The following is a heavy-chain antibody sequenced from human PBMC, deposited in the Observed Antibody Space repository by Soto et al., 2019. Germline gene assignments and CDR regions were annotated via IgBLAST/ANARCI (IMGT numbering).Heavy chain of an antibody. V-gene: IGHV3-23*01. Sequence: EVQLLESGGGLVQPGGSLRLSCSASGFTFSDSAMTWVRQAPGKGLEWVSSISDSGSTTYYADSVKGRFTISRDNSNNTLSLQMNSLRADDTAVYYCAKHHVSLIVRKIAFAFWGQGTMVTVSS. CDR1: GFTFSDSA. CDR3: AKHHVSLIVRKIAFAF. J-gene: IGHJ3*01. CDR2: ISDSGSTT. D-gene: IGHD2-8*01.